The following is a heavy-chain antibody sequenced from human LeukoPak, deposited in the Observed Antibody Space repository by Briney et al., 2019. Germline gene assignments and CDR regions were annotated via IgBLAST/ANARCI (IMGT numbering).Heavy chain of an antibody. J-gene: IGHJ4*02. CDR1: GFTFSTYA. Sequence: GGSLRLSCAASGFTFSTYAMHWVRQAPGKGLEWVAVISYDGSSKYYADSVKGRFTISRDNSKNSLYLQMNSLRAEDTAVYYCASALASGAKFDYWGQGTLVTVSS. D-gene: IGHD1-26*01. V-gene: IGHV3-30*04. CDR3: ASALASGAKFDY. CDR2: ISYDGSSK.